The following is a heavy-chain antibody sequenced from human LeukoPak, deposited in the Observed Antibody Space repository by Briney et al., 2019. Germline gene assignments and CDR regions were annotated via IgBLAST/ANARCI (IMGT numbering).Heavy chain of an antibody. CDR2: IKSTIDGGTT. V-gene: IGHV3-15*01. CDR3: TTPPRY. Sequence: PGESLRLSCTASGFTFSNARMSWVRQAPGKGLEWVGRIKSTIDGGTTDYAAPVKGRFTMSRDDSKNTLYLEMNSLKTEDTAVYYCTTPPRYWGQGTLVTVSS. J-gene: IGHJ4*02. CDR1: GFTFSNAR.